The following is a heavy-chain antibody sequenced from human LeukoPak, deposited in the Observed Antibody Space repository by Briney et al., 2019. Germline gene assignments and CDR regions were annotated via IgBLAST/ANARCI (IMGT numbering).Heavy chain of an antibody. CDR2: ISAFNGNT. V-gene: IGHV1-18*01. CDR3: ARLLVATIGEAFDI. J-gene: IGHJ3*02. CDR1: GYTFTSYG. Sequence: APVKVSCKASGYTFTSYGISWVRQAPGQGLEWMGWISAFNGNTNYAQKLQGRVTMTTDTSTSTAYMELRSLRSDDTAVYYCARLLVATIGEAFDIWGQGTMVTVSS. D-gene: IGHD5-12*01.